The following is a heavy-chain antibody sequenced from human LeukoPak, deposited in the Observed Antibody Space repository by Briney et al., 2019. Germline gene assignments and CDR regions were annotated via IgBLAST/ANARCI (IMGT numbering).Heavy chain of an antibody. CDR1: GYTFTSYA. CDR2: INAGNGNT. D-gene: IGHD4-23*01. Sequence: GASVKVSCKASGYTFTSYAMHWVRQAPGQRLEWMGWINAGNGNTKYSQKFQGRVTITRDTSASTAYMELSSLRSEDTAVYYCATRFDYGGNSDAFDIWGQGTMVTVSS. V-gene: IGHV1-3*01. J-gene: IGHJ3*02. CDR3: ATRFDYGGNSDAFDI.